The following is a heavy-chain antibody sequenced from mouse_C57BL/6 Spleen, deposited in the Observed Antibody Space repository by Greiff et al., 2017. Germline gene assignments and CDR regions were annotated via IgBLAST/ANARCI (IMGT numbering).Heavy chain of an antibody. D-gene: IGHD4-1*01. J-gene: IGHJ1*03. CDR1: GYTFTSYW. CDR2: INPSNGGT. Sequence: QVQLQQPGTELVKPGASVKLSCKASGYTFTSYWMHWVKQRPGQGLEWIGNINPSNGGTKYNEKFKSKATLTVDKSSSTAYLQLSSLTSEDSAVYYCARSLNWDWYFDVWGTGTMVTVSS. CDR3: ARSLNWDWYFDV. V-gene: IGHV1-53*01.